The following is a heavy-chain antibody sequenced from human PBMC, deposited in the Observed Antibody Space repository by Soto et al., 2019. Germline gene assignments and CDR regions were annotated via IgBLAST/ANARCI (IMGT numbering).Heavy chain of an antibody. Sequence: EVQLVESGGDLVQPGGSLRLSCVASGFTFSTYWMHWVRQAPGEGLVWVSRINSDGSSTNYADSVKGRFTISRDNAKNTLYLQMNSLRADDTAVYYCARDLRTGYSSSCGYWDQGTLVTVSS. V-gene: IGHV3-74*01. CDR1: GFTFSTYW. CDR3: ARDLRTGYSSSCGY. D-gene: IGHD6-13*01. CDR2: INSDGSST. J-gene: IGHJ4*02.